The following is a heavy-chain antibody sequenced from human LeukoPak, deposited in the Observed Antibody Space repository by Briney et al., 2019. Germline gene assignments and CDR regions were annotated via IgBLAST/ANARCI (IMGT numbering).Heavy chain of an antibody. CDR1: GGSISSGGYY. CDR2: IHYSGST. V-gene: IGHV4-31*03. D-gene: IGHD3-10*01. CDR3: ARGMVRGVIINNWFDP. J-gene: IGHJ5*02. Sequence: SQTLSLTCTVSGGSISSGGYYWSWIRQHPGKGLEWIGYIHYSGSTYYNPSLKSRVTISVDTSKNQFSLKLSSVTAADTAVYYCARGMVRGVIINNWFDPWGQGTLVTVSS.